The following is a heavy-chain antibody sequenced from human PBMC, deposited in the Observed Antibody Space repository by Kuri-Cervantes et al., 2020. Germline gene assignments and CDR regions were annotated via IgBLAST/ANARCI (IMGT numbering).Heavy chain of an antibody. J-gene: IGHJ3*02. CDR3: ARGYCSGGSCNPDAFDI. CDR1: GGSFSGYY. CDR2: INHSGST. Sequence: SQTLSLTCAVYGGSFSGYYWSWIRQPPGKGLEWIGEINHSGSTNYNPSLKSRVTISVDTSKNQFSLRLSSVTAADTAVYYCARGYCSGGSCNPDAFDIWGQGTMVTVSS. V-gene: IGHV4-34*01. D-gene: IGHD2-15*01.